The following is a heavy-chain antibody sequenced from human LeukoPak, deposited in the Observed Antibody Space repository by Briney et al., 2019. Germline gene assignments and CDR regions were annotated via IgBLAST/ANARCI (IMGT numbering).Heavy chain of an antibody. CDR2: IFHTGNS. V-gene: IGHV4-30-2*01. CDR3: ARKLWFVNAPGSWLDP. Sequence: SETLSLTCTVSGDSIGSGDYSWGWLRQPSGTGLEWIGYIFHTGNSYYNPSLRSRVTISVDRSRNQSSLRLTSVTAADTAVYYCARKLWFVNAPGSWLDPWGPGTLVAVSS. J-gene: IGHJ5*02. CDR1: GDSIGSGDYS. D-gene: IGHD3-10*01.